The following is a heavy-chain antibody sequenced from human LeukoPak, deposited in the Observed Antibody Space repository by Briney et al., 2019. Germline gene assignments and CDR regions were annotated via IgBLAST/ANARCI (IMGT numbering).Heavy chain of an antibody. J-gene: IGHJ6*03. CDR1: GGSISSHY. V-gene: IGHV4-59*11. CDR3: ARAPPYYYYMDV. Sequence: SETLSLTCTVSGGSISSHYWSWIRQPPGKGLEWIGYIYYSGSTNYNPSLKSRVTISVDTSKNQFSLKLSSVTAADTAVYYCARAPPYYYYMDVWGKGTTVTASS. CDR2: IYYSGST.